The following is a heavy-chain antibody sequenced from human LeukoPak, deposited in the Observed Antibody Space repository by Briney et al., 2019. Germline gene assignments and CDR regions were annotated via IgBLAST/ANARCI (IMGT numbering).Heavy chain of an antibody. CDR2: LYWDDDK. CDR3: ARLAYYDNSGSSRPFDI. CDR1: GFSLTTRGVG. Sequence: SGPTLVNPTQTLTLTCAFSGFSLTTRGVGVGWIRQPPGKALEGLALLYWDDDKRYSPSLKSRLTITKDTSKKQVVLTVTNLDPVDTATYYCARLAYYDNSGSSRPFDIWGQGTMVTVSS. V-gene: IGHV2-5*02. J-gene: IGHJ3*02. D-gene: IGHD3-22*01.